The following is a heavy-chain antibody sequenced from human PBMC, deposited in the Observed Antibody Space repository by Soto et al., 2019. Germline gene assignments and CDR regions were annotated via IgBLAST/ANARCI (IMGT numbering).Heavy chain of an antibody. J-gene: IGHJ4*02. CDR1: GGTFSSFV. V-gene: IGHV1-69*04. Sequence: SVKVSCKASGGTFSSFVISWVRQAPEQGLEWMGRIIPSIGIINYSQKVQGRVTITADTSTSTAYMELRSLRSGDTAVYYCARDINYYDSSGSDYWGQGTLVTVSS. CDR2: IIPSIGII. CDR3: ARDINYYDSSGSDY. D-gene: IGHD3-22*01.